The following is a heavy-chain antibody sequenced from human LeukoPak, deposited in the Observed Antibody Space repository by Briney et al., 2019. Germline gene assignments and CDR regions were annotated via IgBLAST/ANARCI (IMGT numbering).Heavy chain of an antibody. Sequence: PGGSLRLSCAASGFTFSDYYMSWIRQAPGKGLEWVSYISSSGSTIYYADSEKGRFTISRDNAKNSLYLQMNSLRAEDTAVYYCARERYSYGYYYYGMDVWGQGTTVTVSS. V-gene: IGHV3-11*01. CDR1: GFTFSDYY. CDR2: ISSSGSTI. J-gene: IGHJ6*02. CDR3: ARERYSYGYYYYGMDV. D-gene: IGHD5-18*01.